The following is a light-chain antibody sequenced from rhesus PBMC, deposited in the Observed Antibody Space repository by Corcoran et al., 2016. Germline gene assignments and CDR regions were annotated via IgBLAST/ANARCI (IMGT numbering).Light chain of an antibody. Sequence: QPVLTQPTSLSASPGASARLTCTLKNGISVDDYTIFWYQQKPGSPPRYLLYYRSDSSKHQGSGVPSRFSGSKDSSANAGLLLISGLQSEDEGDYDGAIWHSKDCIFGGGTRLTVL. CDR3: AIWHSKDCI. CDR1: NGISVDDYT. V-gene: IGLV5-69*01. CDR2: YRSDSSK. J-gene: IGLJ2*01.